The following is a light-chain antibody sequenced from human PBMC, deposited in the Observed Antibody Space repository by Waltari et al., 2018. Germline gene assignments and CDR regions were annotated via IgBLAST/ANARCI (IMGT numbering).Light chain of an antibody. CDR2: EVN. V-gene: IGLV2-18*02. J-gene: IGLJ1*01. CDR1: GRDIGSYTL. Sequence: QSALTQPPSVSGSPGQSVTISCSGTGRDIGSYTLVSWYQQSPGPAPRLMIYEVNSRPSGVPDRVSRSKSGNTASLTISGLQAEDEADYYCSSYTTSTTQVFGTGTKVTVL. CDR3: SSYTTSTTQV.